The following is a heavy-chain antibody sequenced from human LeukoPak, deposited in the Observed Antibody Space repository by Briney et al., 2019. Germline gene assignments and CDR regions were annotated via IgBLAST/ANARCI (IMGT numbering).Heavy chain of an antibody. Sequence: PGGSLRLSCAASGFTFSNSEMSWVRQAPGKGLEWVSYISTSGSTRFYADSVKGRFTISRGNAKSSLYLQMNSLRVEDTAVYYCARGWQLGNWGQGTLVTVSS. CDR1: GFTFSNSE. CDR3: ARGWQLGN. V-gene: IGHV3-48*03. CDR2: ISTSGSTR. J-gene: IGHJ4*02. D-gene: IGHD6-6*01.